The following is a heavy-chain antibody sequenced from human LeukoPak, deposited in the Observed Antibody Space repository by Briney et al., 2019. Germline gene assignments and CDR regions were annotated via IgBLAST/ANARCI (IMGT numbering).Heavy chain of an antibody. Sequence: ASVKVSCKASGYTFTSYAMHWMRQAPGQRLEWMGWINAGNGNTKYSQKFQGRVTITRDTSASTAYMELSSLRSEDTAVYYCARTLQTPYSSSWYGFDYWGQGTLVTVSS. CDR3: ARTLQTPYSSSWYGFDY. D-gene: IGHD6-13*01. V-gene: IGHV1-3*01. CDR2: INAGNGNT. J-gene: IGHJ4*02. CDR1: GYTFTSYA.